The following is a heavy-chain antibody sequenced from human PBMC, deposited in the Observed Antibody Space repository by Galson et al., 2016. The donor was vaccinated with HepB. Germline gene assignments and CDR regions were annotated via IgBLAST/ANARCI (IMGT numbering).Heavy chain of an antibody. CDR3: ARSNSWSHYFDH. Sequence: SETLSLTCSVSAGSISRYYWSWIRQPPGKGLEWIGYINHSGSTSYNPSLKSRVTISVDTSTDQIPLRLRSVTSADTAVYYCARSNSWSHYFDHWGQGSLVTVSS. CDR2: INHSGST. CDR1: AGSISRYY. D-gene: IGHD2/OR15-2a*01. J-gene: IGHJ4*02. V-gene: IGHV4-59*01.